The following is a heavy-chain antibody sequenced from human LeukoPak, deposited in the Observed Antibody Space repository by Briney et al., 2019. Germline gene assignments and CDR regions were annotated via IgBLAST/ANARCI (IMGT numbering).Heavy chain of an antibody. CDR3: ARGSPRLIAAAGIIGLDY. CDR1: GYTFTHYV. Sequence: GASVKVSCKTSGYTFTHYVISWVRQAPGQGLEWMGRISPYNGNTKYAQKLQGRVTMTTDTSTSTAYMELRRLRSDDTAVYCCARGSPRLIAAAGIIGLDYWGQGTLVTVSS. CDR2: ISPYNGNT. V-gene: IGHV1-18*01. D-gene: IGHD6-13*01. J-gene: IGHJ4*02.